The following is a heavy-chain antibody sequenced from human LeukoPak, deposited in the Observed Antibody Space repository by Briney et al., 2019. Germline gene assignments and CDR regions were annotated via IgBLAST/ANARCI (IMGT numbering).Heavy chain of an antibody. J-gene: IGHJ6*03. CDR3: ARGVVVVPAAMPAVGYYYYYMDV. D-gene: IGHD2-2*01. CDR2: INHSGST. V-gene: IGHV4-34*01. CDR1: GGSFSGYY. Sequence: SETLSLTCAVYGGSFSGYYWSWIRQPPGKGLEWIGEINHSGSTNYNPSLKSRVTISVDTSKNQFSLKLSSVTAADTAVYYCARGVVVVPAAMPAVGYYYYYMDVWGKGTTVTVSS.